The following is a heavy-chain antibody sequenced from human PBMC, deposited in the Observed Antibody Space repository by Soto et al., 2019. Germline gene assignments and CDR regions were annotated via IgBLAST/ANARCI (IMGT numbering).Heavy chain of an antibody. J-gene: IGHJ5*02. D-gene: IGHD3-10*01. CDR1: GGSIGSYY. V-gene: IGHV4-59*08. CDR2: IYYSGST. Sequence: SETLSLTCTVSGGSIGSYYWSWIRQPPGKGLEWIGYIYYSGSTNYNPSLKSRVTISVDTSKNQFSLKLSSVTAADTAVYYCARGMVRGVTGINWFDPWGQGTLVTVSS. CDR3: ARGMVRGVTGINWFDP.